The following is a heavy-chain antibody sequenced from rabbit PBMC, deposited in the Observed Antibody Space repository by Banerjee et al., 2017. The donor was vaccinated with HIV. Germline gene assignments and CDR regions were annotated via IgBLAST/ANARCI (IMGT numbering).Heavy chain of an antibody. CDR2: IYTGSSGTT. D-gene: IGHD5-1*01. V-gene: IGHV1S45*01. CDR1: GFSFSSTYW. J-gene: IGHJ6*01. Sequence: QEQLEESGGDLVKPEGSLTLTCTASGFSFSSTYWICWVRQAPGKGLEWIGCIYTGSSGTTAYASWVNGRFTISKTSSTTVTLQMTSLTAADTATYFCARDRYGSGSVDHDLWGPGTLVTVS. CDR3: ARDRYGSGSVDHDL.